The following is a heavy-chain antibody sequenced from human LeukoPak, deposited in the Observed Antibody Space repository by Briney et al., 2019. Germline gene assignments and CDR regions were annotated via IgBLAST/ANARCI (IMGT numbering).Heavy chain of an antibody. CDR3: VRDAYGAHFDY. D-gene: IGHD2-21*01. J-gene: IGHJ4*02. CDR1: GFTFSSYS. Sequence: GGSLRLSCAASGFTFSSYSMNWVRQAPGKGLEWVSTLTRGGDNDIHYADSVKGRFTISRDNSKNSLYLQMNSLRADDTAVYYCVRDAYGAHFDYWGQGTLVTVSS. V-gene: IGHV3-21*06. CDR2: LTRGGDNDI.